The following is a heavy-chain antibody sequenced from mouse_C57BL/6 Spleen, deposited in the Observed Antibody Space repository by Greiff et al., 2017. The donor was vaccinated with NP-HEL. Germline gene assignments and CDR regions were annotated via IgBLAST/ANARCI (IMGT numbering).Heavy chain of an antibody. D-gene: IGHD2-1*01. V-gene: IGHV1-26*01. J-gene: IGHJ4*01. CDR2: INPNNGGT. CDR3: ARHYGN. Sequence: EVQLQQSGPELVKPGASVKISCKASGYTFTDYYMNWVKQSHGKSLEWIGDINPNNGGTSYNQKFKGKATLTVDKSSSTAYMELRSLTSEDSAVYYCARHYGNWGQGTSVTVSS. CDR1: GYTFTDYY.